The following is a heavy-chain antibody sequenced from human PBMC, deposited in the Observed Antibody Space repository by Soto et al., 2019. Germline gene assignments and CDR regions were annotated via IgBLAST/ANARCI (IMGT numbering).Heavy chain of an antibody. D-gene: IGHD1-1*01. V-gene: IGHV4-4*02. J-gene: IGHJ5*02. CDR2: IYHSGSN. Sequence: QVQLQESGPGLVKPSGTLSLTCAVSGGSISSSNWWSWVRLPTGKGLEWIGEIYHSGSNNYNPSLRGRVIRSVDRCYNQFSLKPSSVTAAGTAVYYCAYAPSLVTTWFDPWGQGTLVTVSS. CDR3: AYAPSLVTTWFDP. CDR1: GGSISSSNW.